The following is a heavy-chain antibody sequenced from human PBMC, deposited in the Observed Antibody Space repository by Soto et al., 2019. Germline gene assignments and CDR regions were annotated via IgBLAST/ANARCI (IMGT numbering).Heavy chain of an antibody. CDR2: ISTYNGKT. Sequence: QLQLVQSGGEVKTPGASVKVSCTTSGYTFTSHGISWVRQAPGQGLEWMGWISTYNGKTDYAQKFQGRVTMTADTRASTVYMEVRRLRSDDTAVYYCARLLTEGATYREDAFDMWGQGTKVNVSS. D-gene: IGHD1-26*01. CDR1: GYTFTSHG. CDR3: ARLLTEGATYREDAFDM. V-gene: IGHV1-18*01. J-gene: IGHJ3*02.